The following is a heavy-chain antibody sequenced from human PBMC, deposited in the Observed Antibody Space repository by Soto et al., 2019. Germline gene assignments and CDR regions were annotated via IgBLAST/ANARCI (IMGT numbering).Heavy chain of an antibody. Sequence: PSETLSLTCAVYGGSFSGYYWSWIRQPPGKGLEWIGEINHSGSTNYNPSLKSRVTISVDTSKNQFSLKLSSVTAADTAVYYCARRSYSSSWYRWFDPWGQGTLVT. CDR1: GGSFSGYY. V-gene: IGHV4-34*01. CDR2: INHSGST. D-gene: IGHD6-13*01. CDR3: ARRSYSSSWYRWFDP. J-gene: IGHJ5*02.